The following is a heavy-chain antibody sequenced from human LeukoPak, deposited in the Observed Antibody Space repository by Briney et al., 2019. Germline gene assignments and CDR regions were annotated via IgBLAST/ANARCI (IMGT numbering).Heavy chain of an antibody. CDR3: ARVPASWSPFDY. CDR1: GGTFSSYA. D-gene: IGHD3-3*01. CDR2: IIPILGIA. V-gene: IGHV1-69*04. Sequence: SVKVSCKASGGTFSSYAISWVRQAPGQGLEWMGRIIPILGIANYAQKFQGGVTMTRDTSITTAYMELSRLRSDDTAVYYCARVPASWSPFDYWGQGTLVTVSS. J-gene: IGHJ4*02.